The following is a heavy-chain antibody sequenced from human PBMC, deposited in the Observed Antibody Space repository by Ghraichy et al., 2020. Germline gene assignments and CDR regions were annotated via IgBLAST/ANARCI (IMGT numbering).Heavy chain of an antibody. CDR1: GFTVSSNY. CDR2: IYSGGST. D-gene: IGHD6-19*01. CDR3: ARDSVWVAGHWYFDL. Sequence: GESLNISCAASGFTVSSNYMSWVRQAPGKGLEWVSVIYSGGSTYYADSVKGRFTISRDNSKNTLYLQMNSLRAEDTAVYYCARDSVWVAGHWYFDLWGRDTLVTVSS. J-gene: IGHJ2*01. V-gene: IGHV3-66*01.